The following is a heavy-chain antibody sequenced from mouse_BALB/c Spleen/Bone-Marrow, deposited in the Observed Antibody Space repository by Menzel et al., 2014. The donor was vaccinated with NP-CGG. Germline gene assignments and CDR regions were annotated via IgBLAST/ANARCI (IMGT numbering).Heavy chain of an antibody. CDR1: GYTFTNHH. J-gene: IGHJ2*01. CDR3: ARSASYYFDY. CDR2: INPYNDYT. V-gene: IGHV1S45*01. Sequence: EVQLQQSGAELVRPGASVKISCKAFGYTFTNHHINWVKQRPGQGLDWIGYINPYNDYTSYNQKFKGKATLTVDKSSITAYLALNSLTSEDSAVYYCARSASYYFDYWGQGTPLTVSS.